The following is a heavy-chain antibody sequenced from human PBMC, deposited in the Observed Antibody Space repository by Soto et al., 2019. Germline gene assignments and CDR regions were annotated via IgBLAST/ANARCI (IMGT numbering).Heavy chain of an antibody. D-gene: IGHD1-7*01. J-gene: IGHJ6*02. V-gene: IGHV3-53*01. Sequence: GGSLRLSCAASGFTVSSNYMSWVRQAPGKGLEWVSVIYSGGSTYYADSVKGRFTISRDNSKNTLYLQMNSLRAEDTAVYYCARGITGTIYYYYGMDVWGQGTTVTVS. CDR2: IYSGGST. CDR1: GFTVSSNY. CDR3: ARGITGTIYYYYGMDV.